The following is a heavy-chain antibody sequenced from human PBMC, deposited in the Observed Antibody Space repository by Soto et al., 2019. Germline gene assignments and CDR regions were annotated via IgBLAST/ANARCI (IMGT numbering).Heavy chain of an antibody. V-gene: IGHV1-69*01. Sequence: QVQLVQSGAEVKKPGSSVKVSCKASGGTFSSYAISWVRQAPGQGLEWMGGIIPIFGTANYAQKFQGRVRITADESTSTAYMELSSLRSEDTAVYYCANTDPAVAGSFDYYGMDVWGQGTTVTVSS. D-gene: IGHD6-19*01. J-gene: IGHJ6*02. CDR2: IIPIFGTA. CDR1: GGTFSSYA. CDR3: ANTDPAVAGSFDYYGMDV.